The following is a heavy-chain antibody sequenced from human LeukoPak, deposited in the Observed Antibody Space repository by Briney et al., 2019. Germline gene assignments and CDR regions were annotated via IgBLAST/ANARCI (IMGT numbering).Heavy chain of an antibody. V-gene: IGHV4-59*11. CDR3: ASGPWVTPFDY. J-gene: IGHJ4*02. D-gene: IGHD2-21*02. Sequence: SETLSLTCTVSGGSLSGHYWSWVRQPPGKGVQWIGYIYGSGSTKFNPSLEGRVAMSVDTSKNQFSLNLNSVTAADTAVYFCASGPWVTPFDYWGQGTLVPVSS. CDR2: IYGSGST. CDR1: GGSLSGHY.